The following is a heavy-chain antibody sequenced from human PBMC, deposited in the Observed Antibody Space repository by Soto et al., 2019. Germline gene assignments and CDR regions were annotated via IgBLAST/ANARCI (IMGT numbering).Heavy chain of an antibody. V-gene: IGHV3-30-3*01. Sequence: QVPLVESGGGVVQPGRSLRLSCAASGFTFSSYAMHWVRQAPGKGLEWVAVISYDGSNKYYADSVKGRFTISRDNSKNTLYLQMNSLSAEDTAVYYCASMIRYDSSGYYYDYWGQGTLVTVSS. CDR1: GFTFSSYA. CDR2: ISYDGSNK. CDR3: ASMIRYDSSGYYYDY. D-gene: IGHD3-22*01. J-gene: IGHJ4*02.